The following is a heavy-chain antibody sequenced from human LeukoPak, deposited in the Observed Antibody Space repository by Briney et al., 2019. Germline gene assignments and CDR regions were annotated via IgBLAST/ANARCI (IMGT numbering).Heavy chain of an antibody. CDR1: GFTFSNYA. CDR3: ARDGPGYSFDY. D-gene: IGHD5-18*01. V-gene: IGHV3-48*03. CDR2: ISTSGNTI. J-gene: IGHJ4*02. Sequence: GGSLRLSCAASGFTFSNYAMNWVRQAPGKGLEWLSCISTSGNTIYYADSVKGRFTISRDNARNSLYVQMNSLRAEDTAVYYCARDGPGYSFDYWGQGTLVTVSS.